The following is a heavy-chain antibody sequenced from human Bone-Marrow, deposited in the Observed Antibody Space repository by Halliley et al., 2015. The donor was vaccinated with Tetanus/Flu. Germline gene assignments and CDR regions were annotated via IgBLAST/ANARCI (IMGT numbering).Heavy chain of an antibody. CDR2: IEYRGDP. J-gene: IGHJ5*02. CDR3: ARRYISSWYAWFDP. Sequence: LGGVGNIEYRGDPSYNPSLKGRVSISVDTSKNQFFLTLTSVTSADTAIYFCARRYISSWYAWFDPWGPGTRVSVSS. V-gene: IGHV4-39*01. D-gene: IGHD6-13*01.